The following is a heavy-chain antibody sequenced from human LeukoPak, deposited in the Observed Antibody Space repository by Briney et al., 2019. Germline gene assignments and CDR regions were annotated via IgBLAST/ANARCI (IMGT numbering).Heavy chain of an antibody. D-gene: IGHD3-22*01. V-gene: IGHV3-23*01. J-gene: IGHJ4*02. CDR3: ARAPYYSHVEFYFDY. Sequence: GGSLRLSCAASGFIVTSSYMSWVRQAPGKGLEWVSAISGSGDNTYYADSVKGRFTISRDNSKNTLYLQMNSLRAEDTAVYYCARAPYYSHVEFYFDYWGQGTLVTVSS. CDR2: ISGSGDNT. CDR1: GFIVTSSY.